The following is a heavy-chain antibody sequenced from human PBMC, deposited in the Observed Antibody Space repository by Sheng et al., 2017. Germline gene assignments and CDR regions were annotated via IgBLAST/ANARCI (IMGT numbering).Heavy chain of an antibody. Sequence: QVQLIQSGAEVKKPGASVKVSCTVSGYTLSELSIHWVRQAPGKGLEWVGGFDPEDGEPIYAQKFQGRVTMTEDTSTDTAYMELSSLGSEDTAVFYXATTIFDATSVDFWGHGTLVTV. CDR3: ATTIFDATSVDF. D-gene: IGHD2-2*01. CDR2: FDPEDGEP. J-gene: IGHJ4*01. V-gene: IGHV1-24*01. CDR1: GYTLSELS.